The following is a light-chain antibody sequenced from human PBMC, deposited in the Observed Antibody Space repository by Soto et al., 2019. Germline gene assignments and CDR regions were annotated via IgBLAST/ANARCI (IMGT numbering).Light chain of an antibody. CDR2: AAS. J-gene: IGKJ3*01. Sequence: DIQMTQSPSSLSASVGDRVTITCRASQDISNSLAWYQQKPGKVPKLVIYAASTLQSGVPSRFSGSGSGTDFTLTISSLQPEDVATYYCQRYKSATPLFTFGPGTKVEIK. V-gene: IGKV1-27*01. CDR1: QDISNS. CDR3: QRYKSATPLFT.